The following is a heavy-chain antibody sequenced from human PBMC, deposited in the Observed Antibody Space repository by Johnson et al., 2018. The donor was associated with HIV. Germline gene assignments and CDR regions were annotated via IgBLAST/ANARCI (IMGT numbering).Heavy chain of an antibody. V-gene: IGHV3-33*01. D-gene: IGHD1-1*01. CDR1: GFTFSSYG. J-gene: IGHJ3*02. CDR3: ARDHEAVPGAFDI. Sequence: QMLLVESGGGVVQPGRSLRLSCAASGFTFSSYGMHWVRQAPGTGLEWVAVIWYDGSNKYYADSVKGRFTISRDNSKNTLYLQMNSLRAEDTAVYYCARDHEAVPGAFDIWGQGTMVTVSS. CDR2: IWYDGSNK.